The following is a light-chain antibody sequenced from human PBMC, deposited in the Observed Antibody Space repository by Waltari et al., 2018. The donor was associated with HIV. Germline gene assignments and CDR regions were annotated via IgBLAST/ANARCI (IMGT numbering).Light chain of an antibody. CDR2: GAS. J-gene: IGKJ2*01. Sequence: VMTQSPATLSVSPGERVTLSCRASQTVSTKLAWYQQKPGQAPRLLIYGASTRAPGLPARFSGSGAGREVTLTISNLQAEESAVYYCQQYNNWPPNAFGQGTKLEIK. CDR3: QQYNNWPPNA. V-gene: IGKV3-15*01. CDR1: QTVSTK.